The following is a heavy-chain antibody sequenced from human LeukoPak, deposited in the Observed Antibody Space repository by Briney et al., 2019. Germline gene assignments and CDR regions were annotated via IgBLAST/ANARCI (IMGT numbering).Heavy chain of an antibody. J-gene: IGHJ4*02. CDR1: GGSFSGYY. Sequence: SETLSLTCAVYGGSFSGYYWSWIRQPPGKGLEWIGEINHSGSTNYNPSLKSRVTISVDTSKNQFSLKLSSVTAADTAVYYCARWRYYYDSGGYSDYWGQGTLVTVSS. CDR2: INHSGST. CDR3: ARWRYYYDSGGYSDY. V-gene: IGHV4-34*01. D-gene: IGHD3-22*01.